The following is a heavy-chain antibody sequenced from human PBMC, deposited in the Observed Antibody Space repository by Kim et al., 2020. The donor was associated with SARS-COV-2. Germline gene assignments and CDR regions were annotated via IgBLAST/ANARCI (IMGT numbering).Heavy chain of an antibody. J-gene: IGHJ4*02. Sequence: GSLRLSCAASGFTLSSYSMNWVRQAPGKGLEWVSYISSSSSTIYYADSVKGRFTISRDNAKNSLYLQMNSLRDEDTAVYYCAGGGSGSYSVYYFDYWGQGTLVTVSS. CDR3: AGGGSGSYSVYYFDY. D-gene: IGHD3-10*01. CDR2: ISSSSSTI. CDR1: GFTLSSYS. V-gene: IGHV3-48*02.